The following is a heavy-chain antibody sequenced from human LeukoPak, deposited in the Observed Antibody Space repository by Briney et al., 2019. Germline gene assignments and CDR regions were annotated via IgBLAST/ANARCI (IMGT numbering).Heavy chain of an antibody. Sequence: GASVKVSCKASGFTFTHYYIHWVRQARGQGLEWMGRIDGETGNTRYAQNFQGRVTMTRDTSTSTVYMELSSLRFEDTADYYCARDPGRNYFGPGTYFAYWGQGTLLTVSS. CDR2: IDGETGNT. J-gene: IGHJ4*02. CDR1: GFTFTHYY. V-gene: IGHV1-46*01. D-gene: IGHD3-10*01. CDR3: ARDPGRNYFGPGTYFAY.